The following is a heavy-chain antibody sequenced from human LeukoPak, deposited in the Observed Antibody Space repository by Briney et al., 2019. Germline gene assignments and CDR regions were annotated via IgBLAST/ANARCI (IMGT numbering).Heavy chain of an antibody. V-gene: IGHV3-74*01. CDR3: VKVRGRARVGYFDY. CDR2: INKDGSVT. D-gene: IGHD1-26*01. CDR1: GFTFSSHA. Sequence: PGGSLRLSCAASGFTFSSHAMSWVRQAPGKGLVWVSRINKDGSVTDYAESVKGRFSISRDNAKNTLYLQMNSLRVEDTAIYYCVKVRGRARVGYFDYWGQGTLVTVSS. J-gene: IGHJ4*02.